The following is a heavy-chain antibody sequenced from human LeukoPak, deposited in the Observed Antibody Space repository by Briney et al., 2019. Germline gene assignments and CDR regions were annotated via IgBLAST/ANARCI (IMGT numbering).Heavy chain of an antibody. CDR3: AREGIQLWLSAFGY. CDR1: GGSISSSSYY. D-gene: IGHD5-18*01. J-gene: IGHJ4*02. CDR2: IYYSGST. V-gene: IGHV4-39*02. Sequence: SETLSLTCTVPGGSISSSSYYWGWIRQPPGKGLEWIGSIYYSGSTYYNPSLKSRVTISVDTSKNQFSLKLSSVTAADTAVYYCAREGIQLWLSAFGYWGQGTLVTVSS.